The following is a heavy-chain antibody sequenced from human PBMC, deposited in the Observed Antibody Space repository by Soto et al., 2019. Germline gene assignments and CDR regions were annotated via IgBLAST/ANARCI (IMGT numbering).Heavy chain of an antibody. CDR3: AREYCSGGSCYYFFDY. D-gene: IGHD2-15*01. CDR1: GGTFSSYA. CDR2: IIPIFGTA. Sequence: SVNVSCKASGGTFSSYAISWVRQAPGQGLEWMGGIIPIFGTANYAQKFQGRVTITADESTSTAYMELSSLRSEDTAVYYCAREYCSGGSCYYFFDYWGQGTLVTVSS. V-gene: IGHV1-69*13. J-gene: IGHJ4*02.